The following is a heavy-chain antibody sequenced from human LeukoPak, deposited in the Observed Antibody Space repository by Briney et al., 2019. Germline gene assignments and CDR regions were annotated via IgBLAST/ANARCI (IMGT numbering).Heavy chain of an antibody. D-gene: IGHD3-22*01. V-gene: IGHV3-43D*04. CDR3: AKDIYHSSGYIDY. J-gene: IGHJ4*02. Sequence: LPGGSLRLSLSPFGFTFDTYAMRWVRQPPGKCLEWVSRISWDGGSTYYADSVKGRFTISRDNSKNSLYLQMNSLRAEDTALYYCAKDIYHSSGYIDYWGQGTLVTVSS. CDR2: ISWDGGST. CDR1: GFTFDTYA.